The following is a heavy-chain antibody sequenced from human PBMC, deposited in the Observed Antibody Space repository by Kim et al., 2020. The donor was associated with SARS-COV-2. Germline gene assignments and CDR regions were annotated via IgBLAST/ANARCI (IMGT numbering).Heavy chain of an antibody. V-gene: IGHV3-20*01. D-gene: IGHD1-1*01. CDR1: GFTFDEYG. Sequence: GGSLRLSCAATGFTFDEYGLSWVRQAPGKGLEWVSGINWNGDSTGYADTVKGRFTISRDNAKNSLYLQMNRLRAEDTAFYHCARDPIGETTGTAFDSWGQGTLVTVSS. J-gene: IGHJ4*02. CDR3: ARDPIGETTGTAFDS. CDR2: INWNGDST.